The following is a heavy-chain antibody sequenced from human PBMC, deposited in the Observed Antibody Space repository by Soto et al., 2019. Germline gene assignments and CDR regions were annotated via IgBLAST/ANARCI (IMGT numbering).Heavy chain of an antibody. J-gene: IGHJ5*02. CDR2: IIPLLDIT. CDR3: ARDRGPSSGYYPYWFDP. D-gene: IGHD3-22*01. V-gene: IGHV1-69*04. Sequence: SVKVSCKASGGTFSNDIITWVRQAPGQGFEWMGRIIPLLDITNYAQKFQGRVTITADESTSTAYMELSSLRSEDTSVYYCARDRGPSSGYYPYWFDPWGQGTLVTVSS. CDR1: GGTFSNDI.